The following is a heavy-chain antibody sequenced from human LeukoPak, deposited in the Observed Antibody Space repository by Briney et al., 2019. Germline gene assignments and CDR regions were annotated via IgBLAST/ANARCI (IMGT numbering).Heavy chain of an antibody. J-gene: IGHJ4*02. CDR2: INHSGST. D-gene: IGHD3-22*01. Sequence: KPSETLSLTCAVYGGSFSGYYWSWISQSPGKGLEWIGEINHSGSTNYNPSLKSRVPISLDTSKNQFSLKLSSVTAADTAVYYCPRGLHITMILGVSNSVDYWGQGTLVTVSS. CDR1: GGSFSGYY. CDR3: PRGLHITMILGVSNSVDY. V-gene: IGHV4-34*01.